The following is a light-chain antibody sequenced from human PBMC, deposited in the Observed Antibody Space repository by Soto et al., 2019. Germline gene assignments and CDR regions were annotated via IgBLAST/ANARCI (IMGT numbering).Light chain of an antibody. CDR3: QQYGSAPLIS. Sequence: VLTQSPGTLSLSPGESATLSCRASQTVSITYLTWYQQKPGQAPRLLIFGASKRATGIPDRFSGSGSGRDFTLTISGLEPEDFAVYYCQQYGSAPLISFGQGTRLEIK. CDR2: GAS. V-gene: IGKV3-20*01. J-gene: IGKJ5*01. CDR1: QTVSITY.